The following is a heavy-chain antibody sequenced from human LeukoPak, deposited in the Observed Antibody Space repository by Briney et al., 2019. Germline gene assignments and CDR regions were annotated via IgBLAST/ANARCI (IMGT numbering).Heavy chain of an antibody. J-gene: IGHJ5*01. CDR1: GYAFTGYY. D-gene: IGHD2-15*01. CDR3: ARDRGGTYWLDF. V-gene: IGHV1-18*04. Sequence: ASVKVSCKASGYAFTGYYMHWVRQAPGQGLEWMGWINNDNGNSDYAQKVQGRVSLTTDTSTSTAYMELRSLRSDDTAVYYCARDRGGTYWLDFWGQGTLVTVSS. CDR2: INNDNGNS.